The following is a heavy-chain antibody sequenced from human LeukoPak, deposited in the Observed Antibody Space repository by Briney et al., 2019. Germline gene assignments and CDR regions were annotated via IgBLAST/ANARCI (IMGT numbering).Heavy chain of an antibody. CDR3: ARDGPAQMVDLDY. V-gene: IGHV1-2*02. J-gene: IGHJ4*02. Sequence: ASVKVSCKASGYTFSDTGWYLYWLRQAPGQGLECMGWIHPNNGDTAYAQKFEGRVAMTRDTSISTAYMELRRLRPDDTAVYFCARDGPAQMVDLDYWGQGTLVTVSS. CDR1: GYTFSDTGWY. D-gene: IGHD3-10*01. CDR2: IHPNNGDT.